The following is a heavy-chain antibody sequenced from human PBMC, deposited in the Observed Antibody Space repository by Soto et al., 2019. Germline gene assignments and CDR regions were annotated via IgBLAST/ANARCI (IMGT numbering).Heavy chain of an antibody. D-gene: IGHD2-8*01. J-gene: IGHJ6*01. CDR3: TRGALNCALWCGPITAGLDV. V-gene: IGHV4-34*01. Sequence: SGSLKLTCAAYGWSFSNYGLHWSWKRQPPGKGLEWIGEINHSGSTSHNPSLKSRVTFSLDTTKNQFSLILTSVTAADTAVYYCTRGALNCALWCGPITAGLDVRGQGTTGT. CDR1: GWSFSNYGLH. CDR2: INHSGST.